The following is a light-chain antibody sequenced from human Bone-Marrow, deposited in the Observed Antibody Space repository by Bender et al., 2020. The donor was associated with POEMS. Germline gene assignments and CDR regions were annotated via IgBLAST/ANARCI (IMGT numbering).Light chain of an antibody. CDR1: SSNIVNEA. CDR3: CSYAGSSTFGYA. Sequence: QSVLTQPPSVSGTPGQRVAISCSGSSSNIVNEAVSWYQHLPGTAPKLLIYTNNERPAGVPDRFSGSKSGNTASLTISGLQAEDEADYYCCSYAGSSTFGYAFGPGTKVTVL. CDR2: TNN. V-gene: IGLV1-44*01. J-gene: IGLJ1*01.